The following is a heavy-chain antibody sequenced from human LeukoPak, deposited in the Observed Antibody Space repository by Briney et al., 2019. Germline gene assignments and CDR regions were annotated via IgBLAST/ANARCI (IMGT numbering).Heavy chain of an antibody. D-gene: IGHD3-22*01. J-gene: IGHJ5*02. CDR2: IYYTGST. Sequence: SETLSLTCTVSGASISSYYWSWIRQPPGQGLEWIGYIYYTGSTKYNPSLKSRVTISVDASKNQFSLKLSSVTAADTAIYYCATWREYYDSGGPPRVWIDPWGQGTLVTVSS. CDR1: GASISSYY. V-gene: IGHV4-59*08. CDR3: ATWREYYDSGGPPRVWIDP.